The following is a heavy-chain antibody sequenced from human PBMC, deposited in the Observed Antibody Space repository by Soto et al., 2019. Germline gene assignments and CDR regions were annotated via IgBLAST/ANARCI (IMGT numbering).Heavy chain of an antibody. CDR1: GFTFSDHY. V-gene: IGHV3-72*01. Sequence: EVQLVESGGGLVQPGGSLRLSCAASGFTFSDHYMDWVRQAPGKGLEWLGRTRNKANSYTTQYAASVKGRFTISRDGSKNSLYLQMNSLKTEDTAMYFCARGRGYSNSYFDYWGQATLVTVSS. J-gene: IGHJ4*02. D-gene: IGHD5-18*01. CDR3: ARGRGYSNSYFDY. CDR2: TRNKANSYTT.